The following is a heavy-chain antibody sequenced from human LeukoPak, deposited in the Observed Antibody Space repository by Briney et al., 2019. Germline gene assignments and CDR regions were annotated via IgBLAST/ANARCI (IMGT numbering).Heavy chain of an antibody. V-gene: IGHV3-7*03. CDR3: ARIGGSCYSGCDYFDY. CDR1: GFTFSSYW. CDR2: IKQDGSEK. Sequence: PGGSLRLSCAASGFTFSSYWTSWVRQAPGKGLEWVANIKQDGSEKYYVDSVKGRFTISRDNAKNSLYLQMNSLRAEDTAVYYCARIGGSCYSGCDYFDYWGQGTLVTVSS. D-gene: IGHD2-15*01. J-gene: IGHJ4*02.